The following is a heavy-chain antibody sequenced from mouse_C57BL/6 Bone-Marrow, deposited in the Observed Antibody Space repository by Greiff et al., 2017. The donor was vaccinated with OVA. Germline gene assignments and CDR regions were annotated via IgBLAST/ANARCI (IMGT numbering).Heavy chain of an antibody. CDR1: GFTFSSYG. CDR3: ARLITTGFAD. Sequence: EVMLVESGGDLVKPGGSLKLSCAASGFTFSSYGMSWVRQTPDKRLEWVATISSGGSYTYYPDSVKGRFTISRDNAKNTLYLQMSSLKSEDTAMYYCARLITTGFADWGQGTLVTVSA. D-gene: IGHD1-1*01. CDR2: ISSGGSYT. V-gene: IGHV5-6*01. J-gene: IGHJ3*01.